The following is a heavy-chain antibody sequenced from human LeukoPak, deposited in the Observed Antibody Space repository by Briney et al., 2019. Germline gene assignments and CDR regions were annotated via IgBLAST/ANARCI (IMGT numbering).Heavy chain of an antibody. CDR3: ARVSFDSSSWYYYYYMDV. CDR1: GYTFTSYG. V-gene: IGHV1-18*01. CDR2: ISAYNGNT. D-gene: IGHD6-13*01. Sequence: ASVKVSCKASGYTFTSYGISWVRQAPGQGLEWMGWISAYNGNTNYAQKLQGRVTMTTDTSTSTAYMELRSLRSDDTAVYYCARVSFDSSSWYYYYYMDVWGKGTTVTVSS. J-gene: IGHJ6*03.